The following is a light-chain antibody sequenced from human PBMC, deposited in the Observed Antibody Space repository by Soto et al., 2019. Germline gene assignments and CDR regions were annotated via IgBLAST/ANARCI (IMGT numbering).Light chain of an antibody. V-gene: IGKV3-20*01. CDR3: QQYSSPPRT. CDR2: GAS. Sequence: EIVLTQSPGSLSLSPGERATLSCRASQSVSSYLAWYQQKPGQAPRLLIYGASSRATGFPDRFSGSGSGTDFSLTISRLEPEDSAVYSCQQYSSPPRTFGQGTNVEIK. CDR1: QSVSSY. J-gene: IGKJ1*01.